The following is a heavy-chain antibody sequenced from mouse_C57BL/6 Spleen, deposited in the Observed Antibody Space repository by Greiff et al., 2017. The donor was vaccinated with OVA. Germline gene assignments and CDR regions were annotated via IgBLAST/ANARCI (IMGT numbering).Heavy chain of an antibody. CDR2: INPSNGGT. CDR3: ARGDYYGSRYYFDY. J-gene: IGHJ2*01. Sequence: QVQLQQSGTELVKPGASVKLSCKASGYTFTSYWMHWVKQRPGQGLEWIGNINPSNGGTNYNEKFKSKATLTVDKSSSTAYMQLSSLTSEDSAVYYCARGDYYGSRYYFDYWGQGTTLTVSS. V-gene: IGHV1-53*01. D-gene: IGHD1-1*01. CDR1: GYTFTSYW.